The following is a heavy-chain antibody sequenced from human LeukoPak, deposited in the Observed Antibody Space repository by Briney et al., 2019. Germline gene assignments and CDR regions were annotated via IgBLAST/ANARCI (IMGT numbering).Heavy chain of an antibody. CDR2: IIPIFGTA. Sequence: SVKVSCKASGGTFSSYAISWVRQAPGQGLEWMGGIIPIFGTANYAQKFQGRVTITTDESTSTAYMELSSLRSEDTAVYYCATTGGDYLPLLFDYWGQGTLVTVSS. D-gene: IGHD4-17*01. V-gene: IGHV1-69*05. CDR1: GGTFSSYA. J-gene: IGHJ4*02. CDR3: ATTGGDYLPLLFDY.